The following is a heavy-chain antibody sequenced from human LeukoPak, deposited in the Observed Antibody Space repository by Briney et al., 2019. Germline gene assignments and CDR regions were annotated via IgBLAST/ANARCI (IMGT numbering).Heavy chain of an antibody. CDR1: GFTFSSYG. D-gene: IGHD6-19*01. J-gene: IGHJ4*02. CDR3: ARGPQWLGVLFDY. CDR2: IWYDGSNK. Sequence: GGSLRLSCAASGFTFSSYGMHWVRQAPGKGLEWVAVIWYDGSNKYYADSVKGRFTISRDNSKNTLYLQMNSLRAEDTAVYYCARGPQWLGVLFDYWGQGTLVTVSS. V-gene: IGHV3-33*01.